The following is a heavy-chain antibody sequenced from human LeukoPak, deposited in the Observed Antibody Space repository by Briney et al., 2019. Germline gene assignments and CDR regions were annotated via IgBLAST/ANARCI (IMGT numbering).Heavy chain of an antibody. V-gene: IGHV3-30*02. CDR2: IRYDGGNK. Sequence: GGSLRLSCAASGFTFSSYGMHWVRQAPGKGLEWVAFIRYDGGNKYYADSVKGRFTISRDNSKNTLYLQMNSLRAEDTAVYYCAKDQGVWSGSSGIFDYWGQGTLVTVSS. J-gene: IGHJ4*02. D-gene: IGHD3/OR15-3a*01. CDR1: GFTFSSYG. CDR3: AKDQGVWSGSSGIFDY.